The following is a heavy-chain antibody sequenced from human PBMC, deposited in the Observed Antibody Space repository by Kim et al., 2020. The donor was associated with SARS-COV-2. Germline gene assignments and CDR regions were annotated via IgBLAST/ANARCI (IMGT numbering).Heavy chain of an antibody. CDR3: ARVGAVTSYYYGMDV. V-gene: IGHV1-46*01. Sequence: ASVKVSCKASGYTFTSYYMHWVRQAPGQGLEWMGIINPSGGSTSYAQKFQGRVTMTRDTSTSTVYMELSSLRSEDTAVYYCARVGAVTSYYYGMDVWGQGTTVTVSS. CDR1: GYTFTSYY. J-gene: IGHJ6*02. D-gene: IGHD4-4*01. CDR2: INPSGGST.